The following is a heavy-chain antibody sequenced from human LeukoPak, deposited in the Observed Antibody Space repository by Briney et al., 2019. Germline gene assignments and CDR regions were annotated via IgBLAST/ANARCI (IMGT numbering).Heavy chain of an antibody. J-gene: IGHJ1*01. V-gene: IGHV4-39*07. Sequence: WIRQPPGKGLEWIGSIYYSGSTYYNPSLKSRVTISVDTSKNQFSLKLSSVTAADTAVYYCAEAKGYYDSSGYRREYFQHWGQGTLVTVSS. D-gene: IGHD3-22*01. CDR2: IYYSGST. CDR3: AEAKGYYDSSGYRREYFQH.